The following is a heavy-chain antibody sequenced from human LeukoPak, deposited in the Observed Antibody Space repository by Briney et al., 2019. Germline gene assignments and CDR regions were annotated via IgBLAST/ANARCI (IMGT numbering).Heavy chain of an antibody. Sequence: SSGGYYWSWIRQPPGKGLEWVSGISWNSGSIGYADSVKGRFTISRDNAKNSLYLQMNSLRAEDTALYYCARVAATGGRDYYYYMDVWGKGTTVTVSS. V-gene: IGHV3-9*01. D-gene: IGHD1-26*01. J-gene: IGHJ6*03. CDR3: ARVAATGGRDYYYYMDV. CDR1: SSGGYY. CDR2: ISWNSGSI.